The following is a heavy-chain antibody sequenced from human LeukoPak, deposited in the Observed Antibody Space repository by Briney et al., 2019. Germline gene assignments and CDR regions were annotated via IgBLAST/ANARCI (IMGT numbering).Heavy chain of an antibody. J-gene: IGHJ4*02. V-gene: IGHV4-4*07. D-gene: IGHD3-3*01. CDR3: TRGGNIFWSGNYDYFDF. CDR1: GGSIHNYY. Sequence: SETLSLTCNVSGGSIHNYYWHWIRQPAGEGLEWVGRVYTSGTTIYNPSLKSRVTMSADASKNLLSLIVTSVSAADTAVYYCTRGGNIFWSGNYDYFDFWGQGTVVIVSS. CDR2: VYTSGTT.